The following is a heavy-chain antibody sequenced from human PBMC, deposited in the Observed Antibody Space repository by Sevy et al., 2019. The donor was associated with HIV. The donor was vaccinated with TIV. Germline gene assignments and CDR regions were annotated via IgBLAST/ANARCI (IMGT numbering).Heavy chain of an antibody. D-gene: IGHD2-2*01. V-gene: IGHV3-30*18. CDR1: GFTFSSYG. CDR2: ISYDGSNK. J-gene: IGHJ4*02. CDR3: AKDFIVVVPAASQTYFDY. Sequence: GGSLRLSCAASGFTFSSYGMHWVRQAPGKGLEWVAVISYDGSNKYYADSVKGRFTISRDNSKNTLYLQMNSLRAEDTAVYYCAKDFIVVVPAASQTYFDYWGQGTLLTVSS.